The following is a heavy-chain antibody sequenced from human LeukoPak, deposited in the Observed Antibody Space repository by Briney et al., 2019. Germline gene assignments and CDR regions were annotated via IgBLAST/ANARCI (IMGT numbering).Heavy chain of an antibody. CDR3: ARGDDYGDPKHDWFDP. J-gene: IGHJ5*02. Sequence: PSETLSLTCTVSGGSISNYYWSWIRQPPGKGLEWIGYIFYSGSTNYNPSLKSRVTIPVDTSKNQFSLKLSSVTAADTAVYYCARGDDYGDPKHDWFDPWGQGTLVTVSS. CDR1: GGSISNYY. CDR2: IFYSGST. D-gene: IGHD4-17*01. V-gene: IGHV4-59*08.